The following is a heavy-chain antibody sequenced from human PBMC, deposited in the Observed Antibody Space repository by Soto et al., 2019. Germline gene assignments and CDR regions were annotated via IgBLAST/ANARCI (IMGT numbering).Heavy chain of an antibody. CDR3: ARGRWSGPSGPPDY. Sequence: ASVKVSCKASGYTFTSYVINWVRQATGQGLEWMGWMNPNSGNTGYAQKFQGRVTMTRNTSISTAYMELSSLRSEDTAVYYCARGRWSGPSGPPDYWGQGTLVTVSS. J-gene: IGHJ4*02. CDR2: MNPNSGNT. CDR1: GYTFTSYV. D-gene: IGHD3-3*01. V-gene: IGHV1-8*01.